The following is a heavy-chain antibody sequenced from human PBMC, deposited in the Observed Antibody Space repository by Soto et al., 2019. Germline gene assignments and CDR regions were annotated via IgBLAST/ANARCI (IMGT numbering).Heavy chain of an antibody. J-gene: IGHJ4*02. D-gene: IGHD2-15*01. V-gene: IGHV3-66*01. CDR3: ARTCSGGTCSFDY. Sequence: EVQLVESGGGLVQPGGSLRLSCAASGFTVSSNYMSWVRQAPGKGLEWVSVIYSGGSTYYADSVKGRFTISRDNFENTLYLQMNSLRAEDTAVYYCARTCSGGTCSFDYWGQGTLVTVSS. CDR2: IYSGGST. CDR1: GFTVSSNY.